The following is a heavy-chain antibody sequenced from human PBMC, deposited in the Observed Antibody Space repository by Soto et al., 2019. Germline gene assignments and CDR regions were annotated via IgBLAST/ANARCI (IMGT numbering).Heavy chain of an antibody. J-gene: IGHJ4*02. CDR1: GFTFSNAW. Sequence: EVQLVESGGGLVEPGGSLRLSFAASGFTFSNAWMSWVRQAPGKGLEWVGRIKSKTDGGTTDYAAPVKGRFTISRDESKNTLYLQMNSLKTEDTAVYYCTAGFYSGGFYFGYWGQGALVTVSS. CDR2: IKSKTDGGTT. D-gene: IGHD1-26*01. CDR3: TAGFYSGGFYFGY. V-gene: IGHV3-15*07.